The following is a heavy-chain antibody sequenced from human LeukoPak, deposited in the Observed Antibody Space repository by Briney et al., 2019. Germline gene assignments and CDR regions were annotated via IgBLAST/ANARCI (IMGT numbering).Heavy chain of an antibody. Sequence: NPSETLSLTCAVYGGSFSGYYWSWIRQPPGKGLEWIGEINHSGSTNYNPSLKSRVTISVDTSKNQFSLKLSSVTAADTAVYYCARPKVTSGSPHSDYFDYWGQGTLVTVSS. CDR2: INHSGST. CDR1: GGSFSGYY. V-gene: IGHV4-34*01. J-gene: IGHJ4*02. CDR3: ARPKVTSGSPHSDYFDY. D-gene: IGHD1-26*01.